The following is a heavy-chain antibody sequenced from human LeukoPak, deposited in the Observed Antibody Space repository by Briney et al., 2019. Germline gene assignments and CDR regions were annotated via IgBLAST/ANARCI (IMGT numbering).Heavy chain of an antibody. D-gene: IGHD4-17*01. J-gene: IGHJ4*02. Sequence: PGGSLRLSCAASGFTFSDYWMFWVRQSPGKGLEWVANIKQDGNERNYVDSVRGRFTISRDNAKSSLFLKTNYLGVDDMTLFYRARDEGGALDYWGQGSLVTVSS. V-gene: IGHV3-7*03. CDR2: IKQDGNER. CDR1: GFTFSDYW. CDR3: ARDEGGALDY.